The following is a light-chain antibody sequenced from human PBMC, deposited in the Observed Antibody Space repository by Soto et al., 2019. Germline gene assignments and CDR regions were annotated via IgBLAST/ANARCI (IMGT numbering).Light chain of an antibody. V-gene: IGLV1-40*01. CDR1: SSNIGAGYD. J-gene: IGLJ1*01. Sequence: QSVLTQPPSVSGAPGQRVTISCTGSSSNIGAGYDVHWYQQLPGTAPKLLLYGNTNRPSGVPDRFSGSKSGTSASLAITGLQAADAADYYCQSYDSSLSGPSFVFGTGTKVTVL. CDR3: QSYDSSLSGPSFV. CDR2: GNT.